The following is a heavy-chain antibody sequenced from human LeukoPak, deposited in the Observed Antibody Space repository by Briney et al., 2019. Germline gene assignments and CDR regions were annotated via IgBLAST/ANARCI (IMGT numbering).Heavy chain of an antibody. J-gene: IGHJ4*02. CDR2: VSTSSAYI. V-gene: IGHV3-21*01. CDR3: AREDSSGPIDY. Sequence: GGSLRLSCAASGFTFSSYSMNWVRQAPGKGLEWVSYVSTSSAYIHYADSVKGRFTTSRDNAKNSLYLQMNTLRAEDTAVYYCAREDSSGPIDYWGQGTVVTVSS. CDR1: GFTFSSYS. D-gene: IGHD3-22*01.